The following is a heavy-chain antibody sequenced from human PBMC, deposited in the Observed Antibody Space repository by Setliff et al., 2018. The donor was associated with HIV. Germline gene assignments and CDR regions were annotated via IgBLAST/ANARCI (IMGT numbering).Heavy chain of an antibody. Sequence: PSETLSLTCAVSGGSISSSNWWSWVRQPPGKGLEWIGEIYHSGSTNYNPSLKSRVTISVDKSKNQFSLRLTSVTAADTAIYYCGRAQIAARRPFDYWGQGTLVTVSS. CDR2: IYHSGST. J-gene: IGHJ4*02. CDR1: GGSISSSNW. V-gene: IGHV4-4*02. CDR3: GRAQIAARRPFDY. D-gene: IGHD6-6*01.